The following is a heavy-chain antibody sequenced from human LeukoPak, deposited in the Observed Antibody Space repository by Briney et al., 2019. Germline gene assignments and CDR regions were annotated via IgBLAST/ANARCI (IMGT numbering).Heavy chain of an antibody. CDR3: ARENWFAFDM. J-gene: IGHJ3*02. CDR1: GFIFSNYW. CDR2: IKRDGSER. Sequence: GGSLRLSCVASGFIFSNYWMSWVRQAPGKGLEWVANIKRDGSERYYVGSVKGRFTISRDNAKNSLYLQMSSLRAEDTAVYYCARENWFAFDMWGQGTLVTVSS. D-gene: IGHD3-9*01. V-gene: IGHV3-7*01.